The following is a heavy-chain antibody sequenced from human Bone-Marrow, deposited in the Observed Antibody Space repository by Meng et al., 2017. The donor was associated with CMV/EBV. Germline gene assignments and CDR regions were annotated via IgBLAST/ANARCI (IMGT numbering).Heavy chain of an antibody. Sequence: CLTGYYWSRIRQARGKGLGWIGEVKRREADNYNPSRRGRITMSVDTSKNHFSLSLTSVTAADTAVYDSERKIRASRAGWFEPWGQETLVTVSS. J-gene: IGHJ5*02. CDR1: CLTGYY. D-gene: IGHD4/OR15-4a*01. CDR2: VKRREAD. CDR3: ERKIRASRAGWFEP. V-gene: IGHV4-34*13.